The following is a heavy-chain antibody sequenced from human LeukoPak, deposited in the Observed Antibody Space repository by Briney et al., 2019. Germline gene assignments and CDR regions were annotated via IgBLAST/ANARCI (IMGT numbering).Heavy chain of an antibody. V-gene: IGHV3-21*01. CDR1: GFTFSSYS. D-gene: IGHD1-26*01. CDR3: ARDQASGSYFY. Sequence: GGSLRLSCTASGFTFSSYSMNWVRQAPGKGLEWVSSISSSSSYIYYADSVKGRFTISRDNAKNSLYLQMNSLRAEDTAVYYCARDQASGSYFYWGQGTLATVSS. CDR2: ISSSSSYI. J-gene: IGHJ4*02.